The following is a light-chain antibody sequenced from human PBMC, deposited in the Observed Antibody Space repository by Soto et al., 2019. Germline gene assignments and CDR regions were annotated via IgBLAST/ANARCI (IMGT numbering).Light chain of an antibody. Sequence: EIVLTQSPGTLSLSPGERATLSCRASQSVSSSYLAWYQQKPGQAPRLLIYGASSRATGIPDRFSGSGSGKEFPLTISRLEPEDFAVYYCQQEGSPPLTFGQGTRLEIK. CDR2: GAS. CDR3: QQEGSPPLT. J-gene: IGKJ5*01. CDR1: QSVSSSY. V-gene: IGKV3-20*01.